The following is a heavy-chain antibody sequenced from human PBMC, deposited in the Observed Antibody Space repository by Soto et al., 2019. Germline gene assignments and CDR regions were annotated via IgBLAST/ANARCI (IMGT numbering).Heavy chain of an antibody. D-gene: IGHD6-6*01. Sequence: ASVKVSCKASGYTFTGYGISWVRQAPGQGLEWMGWISAYNGNTNYAQKLQGRVTMTTHTSTSTAYMELRSLRSDDTAVYYCARHSVIAARPLVWFDPWGQGTLVTVSS. J-gene: IGHJ5*02. CDR3: ARHSVIAARPLVWFDP. V-gene: IGHV1-18*01. CDR1: GYTFTGYG. CDR2: ISAYNGNT.